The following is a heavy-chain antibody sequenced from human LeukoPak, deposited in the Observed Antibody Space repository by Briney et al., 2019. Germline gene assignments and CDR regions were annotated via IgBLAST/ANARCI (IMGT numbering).Heavy chain of an antibody. CDR2: IYYSGST. CDR3: ARVGIAARPRERFDP. J-gene: IGHJ5*02. V-gene: IGHV4-30-4*08. Sequence: SETLSLTCTVSGGSISSGDYYWSWIRRPPGKGLEWIGYIYYSGSTYYNPSLKNRVTISVDTSKNQFSLKLSSVTAADTAVYYCARVGIAARPRERFDPWGQGTLVTVSS. D-gene: IGHD6-6*01. CDR1: GGSISSGDYY.